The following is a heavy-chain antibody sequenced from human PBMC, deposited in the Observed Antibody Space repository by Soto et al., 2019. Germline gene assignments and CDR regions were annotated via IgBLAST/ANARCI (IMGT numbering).Heavy chain of an antibody. J-gene: IGHJ4*02. V-gene: IGHV3-33*01. Sequence: QVQLVESGGGVVQPGRSLRLSCVASGFTFSTYGMHWVRQAPGKGLEWVAVMWYDGSNENYVDSVKGRFTISRDNSKNTLYLEMDSLRAGDTAAYYCARRGSGSYNFDYWGQGTLVTVSS. D-gene: IGHD3-10*01. CDR3: ARRGSGSYNFDY. CDR1: GFTFSTYG. CDR2: MWYDGSNE.